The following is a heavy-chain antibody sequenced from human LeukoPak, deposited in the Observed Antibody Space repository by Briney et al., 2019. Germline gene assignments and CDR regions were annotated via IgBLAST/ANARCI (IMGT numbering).Heavy chain of an antibody. V-gene: IGHV3-23*01. J-gene: IGHJ4*02. D-gene: IGHD4-17*01. CDR3: ASGHDYGDLDY. CDR1: GFTFSSYA. Sequence: GGSLRLSYAASGFTFSSYAMSWVRQAPGKGLEWVSAISGSGGSTYYADSVKGRFTISRDNSKNTLYLQMNSLRAEDTAVYYYASGHDYGDLDYWGQGTLVTVSS. CDR2: ISGSGGST.